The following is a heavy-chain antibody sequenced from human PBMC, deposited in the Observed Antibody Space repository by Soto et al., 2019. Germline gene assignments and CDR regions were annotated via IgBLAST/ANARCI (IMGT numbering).Heavy chain of an antibody. CDR3: ARRASAGTLNLFDP. CDR2: MNPGSGKT. Sequence: QVQLVQSGAEVQEPGASVRVSCKASGYTFINFDISWVRQAAGQGLEWLGWMNPGSGKTGYASKFQGRGAMTRDASTGKSHLELSSLTSDDTAVYYCARRASAGTLNLFDPWGQGTLVTVSS. V-gene: IGHV1-8*02. D-gene: IGHD6-13*01. CDR1: GYTFINFD. J-gene: IGHJ5*02.